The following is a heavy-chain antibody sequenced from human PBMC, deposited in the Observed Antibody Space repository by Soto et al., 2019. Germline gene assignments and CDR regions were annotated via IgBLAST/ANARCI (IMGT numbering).Heavy chain of an antibody. J-gene: IGHJ4*02. Sequence: GGSLRLSCAASGFTFSSYGMHWVRQAPGKGLEWVAVISYDGSNKYYADSVKGRFTISRDNSKNTLYLQMNSLRAEDTAVYYCAKDLGITIFGATDYWGQGTLVTVSS. V-gene: IGHV3-30*18. D-gene: IGHD3-3*01. CDR3: AKDLGITIFGATDY. CDR2: ISYDGSNK. CDR1: GFTFSSYG.